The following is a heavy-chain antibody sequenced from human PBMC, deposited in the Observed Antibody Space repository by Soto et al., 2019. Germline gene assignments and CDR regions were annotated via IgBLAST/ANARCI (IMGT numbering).Heavy chain of an antibody. CDR1: GDSVSSNSAA. Sequence: PSQTLSLTCAISGDSVSSNSAAWNWIRQSPSRGLEWLGRTFYRSKWYNEYAASVESRITINPDTSKNQFSLQLNSVTPEDTAVYFCGRSGSDYDNWFDHWGQGILVTVSS. V-gene: IGHV6-1*01. CDR3: GRSGSDYDNWFDH. CDR2: TFYRSKWYN. J-gene: IGHJ5*02. D-gene: IGHD4-17*01.